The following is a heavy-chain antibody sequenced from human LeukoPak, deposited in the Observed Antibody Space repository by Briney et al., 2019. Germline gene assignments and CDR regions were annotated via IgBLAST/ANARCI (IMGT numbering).Heavy chain of an antibody. CDR2: LNWDDDK. D-gene: IGHD2-2*01. V-gene: IGHV2-70*11. CDR3: ARIRGTYCSSTTCSFEDF. CDR1: GVSFTNNGMC. Sequence: SGPALVKPTQTLTLTCTFSGVSFTNNGMCVTWIRQPPVKALEPLARLNWDDDKNYSPSLKTRLTISKDTSKNQVVLTMTNMDPVDTATYYCARIRGTYCSSTTCSFEDFWGQGTLVTVSS. J-gene: IGHJ4*02.